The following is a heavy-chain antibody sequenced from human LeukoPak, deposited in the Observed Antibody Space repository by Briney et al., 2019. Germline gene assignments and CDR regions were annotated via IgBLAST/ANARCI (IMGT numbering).Heavy chain of an antibody. CDR1: GFTFSSYA. CDR2: ISYDGSNK. Sequence: PGGSLRLSCAASGFTFSSYAMHWVRQAPGKGLEWVAVISYDGSNKYYADSVKGRFTISRDNSKNTLYLQMNSLRAEDTAVYYCAKLDYDSSDNVLGDYWGQGTLVTVSS. CDR3: AKLDYDSSDNVLGDY. D-gene: IGHD3-22*01. J-gene: IGHJ4*02. V-gene: IGHV3-30*04.